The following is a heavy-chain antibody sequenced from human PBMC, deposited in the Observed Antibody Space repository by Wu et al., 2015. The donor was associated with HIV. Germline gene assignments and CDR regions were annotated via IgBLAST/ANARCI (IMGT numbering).Heavy chain of an antibody. V-gene: IGHV1-2*02. CDR2: IHPNSGRA. CDR1: GYTFTDYY. Sequence: QVQLEQSGAEVRKPGASVKVSCKASGYTFTDYYIHWVRQVPGQGLEWIGWIHPNSGRATHTQKFQGRVTMTSGTSISTVYMELTGLTPDDTAVYYCARLQSLSGFYSNADYWGQGTLVTVSS. CDR3: ARLQSLSGFYSNADY. J-gene: IGHJ4*02. D-gene: IGHD3-22*01.